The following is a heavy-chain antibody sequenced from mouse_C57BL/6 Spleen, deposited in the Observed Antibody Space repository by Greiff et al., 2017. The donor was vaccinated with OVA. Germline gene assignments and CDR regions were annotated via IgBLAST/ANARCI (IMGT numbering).Heavy chain of an antibody. CDR2: IDPSDSYT. CDR1: GYTFTSYW. CDR3: ARREDDYAWFSY. D-gene: IGHD2-4*01. J-gene: IGHJ3*01. V-gene: IGHV1-69*01. Sequence: QVQLQQSGAELVMPGASVKLSCKASGYTFTSYWMHWVKQRPGQGLEWIGEIDPSDSYTHYNHTFKGKSTLTVDKSSRTTYMQLSSLTSEDSAVYYCARREDDYAWFSYGGKGTLVTVSA.